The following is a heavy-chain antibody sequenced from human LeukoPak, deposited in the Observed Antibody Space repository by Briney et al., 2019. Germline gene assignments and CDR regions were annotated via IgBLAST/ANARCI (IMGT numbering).Heavy chain of an antibody. CDR3: ARDDRWLQFCC. CDR2: IIPSGHTT. CDR1: GFTFSSYE. Sequence: PGGSLRLSCAAPGFTFSSYEMNWVRQAPGKGLEWVSGIIPSGHTTYYADSVRGRFTISRDNSRNKLYLQMNSLRAEDTAVYYCARDDRWLQFCCWGQGTLVTVSA. V-gene: IGHV3-23*01. D-gene: IGHD3-3*02. J-gene: IGHJ4*02.